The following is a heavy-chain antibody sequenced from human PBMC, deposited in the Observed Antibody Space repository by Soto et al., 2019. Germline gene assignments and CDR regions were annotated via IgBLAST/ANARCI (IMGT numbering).Heavy chain of an antibody. CDR2: SSAYNGNT. V-gene: IGHV1-18*01. CDR1: GYTFTSYG. D-gene: IGHD6-13*01. J-gene: IGHJ5*02. Sequence: QVQLVQSGAEVKKPGASVKVSCKASGYTFTSYGISRVRHAPGQGLEWMGWSSAYNGNTNHAQRLQGRVTMTTDESTSTGDREQRILRSGDTAVCYIARDPCSRWYAPWGQGTLVTVSS. CDR3: ARDPCSRWYAP.